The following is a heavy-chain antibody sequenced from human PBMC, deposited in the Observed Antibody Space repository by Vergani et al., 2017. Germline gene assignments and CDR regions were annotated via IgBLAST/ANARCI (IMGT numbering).Heavy chain of an antibody. CDR3: VVGVPAAISPFDY. J-gene: IGHJ4*02. CDR1: GYTFTSYY. V-gene: IGHV1-46*01. Sequence: QVQLVQSGAEVKKPGASVKVSCKAPGYTFTSYYMHWVRQAPGQGLEWMGIINPSGGSTSYAQKFQGRVTMTRDTSTSTVYMELSSLRSEDTAVYYCVVGVPAAISPFDYWGQGTLVTVSS. CDR2: INPSGGST. D-gene: IGHD2-2*02.